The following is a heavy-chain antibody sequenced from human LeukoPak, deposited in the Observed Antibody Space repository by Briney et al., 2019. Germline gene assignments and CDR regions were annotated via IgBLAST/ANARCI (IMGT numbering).Heavy chain of an antibody. CDR2: IYTSGST. D-gene: IGHD3-10*01. Sequence: SETLSLTCTVSGGSISSGSYYWSWIRQPAGKGLEWIGRIYTSGSTNYNPSLKSRVTISVDTSKNQFSLKLSSVTAADTAVYYCARDPLFGTPYWYFDLWGRGTLVTVSS. CDR3: ARDPLFGTPYWYFDL. CDR1: GGSISSGSYY. V-gene: IGHV4-61*02. J-gene: IGHJ2*01.